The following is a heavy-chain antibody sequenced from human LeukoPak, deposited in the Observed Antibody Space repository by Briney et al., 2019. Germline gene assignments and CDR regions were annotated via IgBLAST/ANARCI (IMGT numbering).Heavy chain of an antibody. CDR1: GYTFTGHF. CDR3: AGGSQANWSDFGSFDP. Sequence: ASVKVSCQASGYTFTGHFLHWVRQTPGQGLEWVGWINPNSGATNYAVRFQGRLTLNSDTSITTPYMALSRLRHADTAVYFCAGGSQANWSDFGSFDPWGQGTLVTVSS. D-gene: IGHD1-1*01. V-gene: IGHV1-2*02. CDR2: INPNSGAT. J-gene: IGHJ5*02.